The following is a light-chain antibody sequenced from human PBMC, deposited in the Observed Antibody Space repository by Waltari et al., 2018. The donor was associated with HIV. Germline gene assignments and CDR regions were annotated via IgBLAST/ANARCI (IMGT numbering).Light chain of an antibody. V-gene: IGKV1-39*01. CDR3: QQYGSSPLT. Sequence: DIQMTQSPSPLSASVGDRVTITCRASQSISDFLNWYQQKPGKAPQLLISSASTLQSGVPSRFSGSGSGTDFTLTISRLEPEDFAVYYCQQYGSSPLTFGGGTKLEIK. CDR2: SAS. CDR1: QSISDF. J-gene: IGKJ4*01.